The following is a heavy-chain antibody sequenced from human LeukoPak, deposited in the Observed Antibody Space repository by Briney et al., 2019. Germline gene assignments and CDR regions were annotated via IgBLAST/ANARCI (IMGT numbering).Heavy chain of an antibody. CDR2: INHSGST. J-gene: IGHJ5*02. CDR1: GGSFSVYY. D-gene: IGHD2-21*02. CDR3: ARRSRHIVVVTAPYPNWFDP. V-gene: IGHV4-34*01. Sequence: PSETLSLTCAVCGGSFSVYYWSWIRQPPGKGLEWIGEINHSGSTNYNPSLKSRVTISVDTSKNQFSLKLSSVTAADTAVYYCARRSRHIVVVTAPYPNWFDPWGQGTLVTVSS.